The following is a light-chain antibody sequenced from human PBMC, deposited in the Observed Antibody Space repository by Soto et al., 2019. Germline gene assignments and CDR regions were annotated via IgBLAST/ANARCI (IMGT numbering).Light chain of an antibody. J-gene: IGLJ2*01. CDR1: SGHNTYA. V-gene: IGLV4-69*01. CDR2: LNSDGSH. CDR3: QTWGTAIHDVV. Sequence: QLVLTQSPSASASLGASVKLTCTLSSGHNTYAIAWHQQQPEKGPRYLMKLNSDGSHNKGDGIPDRFSGSSSGAERHLTISSLQPDDEADYYCQTWGTAIHDVVFGGGTKLTVL.